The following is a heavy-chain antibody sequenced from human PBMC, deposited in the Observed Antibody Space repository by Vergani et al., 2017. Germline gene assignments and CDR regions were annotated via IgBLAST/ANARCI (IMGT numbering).Heavy chain of an antibody. D-gene: IGHD1-14*01. J-gene: IGHJ4*02. Sequence: QVQLQESGPRLVKPSQTLSLTCTVSGGSVDVDEFSWSWIRQSPGKGLEWIGNIYFSGSTNYNPSLKSRVSMTVDTSKNQFFLKLTSVTAADTAVYFCARNPDTGDSIDSWGQGTLVTVSS. V-gene: IGHV4-30-4*08. CDR3: ARNPDTGDSIDS. CDR2: IYFSGST. CDR1: GGSVDVDEFS.